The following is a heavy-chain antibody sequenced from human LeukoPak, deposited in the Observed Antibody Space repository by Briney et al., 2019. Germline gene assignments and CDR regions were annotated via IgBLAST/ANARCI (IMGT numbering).Heavy chain of an antibody. J-gene: IGHJ6*02. Sequence: SETLSLTCTVSGGSISSYYWSWIRQPPGKGLEWIGYIYYSGSTNYNPSLKSRVTISVDTSKNQFSLKLSSVTAADTAVYYCARLPDLMGEYYGMDVWGQGTTVTVSS. CDR2: IYYSGST. V-gene: IGHV4-59*08. D-gene: IGHD2-21*01. CDR3: ARLPDLMGEYYGMDV. CDR1: GGSISSYY.